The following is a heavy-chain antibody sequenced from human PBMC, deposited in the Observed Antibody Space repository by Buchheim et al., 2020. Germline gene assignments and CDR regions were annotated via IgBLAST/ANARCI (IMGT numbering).Heavy chain of an antibody. CDR2: IYYSGTT. Sequence: QVQLQESGPGLVKPSQTLSLTCTVTGGSTRSSGYYWSWIRQHPGKGLEWIGYIYYSGTTYYNPSHKSRVTISIDTSKNQFSLKVTSVTAADTAVYYCASSEDFGDYVFDYWGQGTL. D-gene: IGHD3-16*01. CDR3: ASSEDFGDYVFDY. V-gene: IGHV4-31*03. CDR1: GGSTRSSGYY. J-gene: IGHJ4*02.